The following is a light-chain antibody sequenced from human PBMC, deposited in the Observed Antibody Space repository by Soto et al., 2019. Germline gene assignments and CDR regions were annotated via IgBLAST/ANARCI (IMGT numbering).Light chain of an antibody. CDR2: KAS. J-gene: IGKJ1*01. CDR3: PHYNSYSEA. CDR1: QSISSY. Sequence: DIQMTQSPSSLSGSGGDRATITCRASQSISSYLNWYQQKPGKAPKLLIYKASTLTSGVPSRFSGSGSGTEFTLTISSLQPDDFATYYCPHYNSYSEAFGQGTKVDIK. V-gene: IGKV1-5*03.